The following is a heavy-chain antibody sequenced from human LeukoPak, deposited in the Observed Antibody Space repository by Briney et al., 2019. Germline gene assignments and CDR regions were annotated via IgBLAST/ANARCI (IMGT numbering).Heavy chain of an antibody. CDR2: IYYSGST. CDR1: GESFSGYY. Sequence: SETLSLTCAVYGESFSGYYWSWICRPPGKGLEWIGSIYYSGSTYYNPSLKSRVTISVDTSKNQFSLKLSSVTAADTAVYYCARGRYHYYMDVWGKGTTVTVSS. CDR3: ARGRYHYYMDV. V-gene: IGHV4-34*01. J-gene: IGHJ6*03.